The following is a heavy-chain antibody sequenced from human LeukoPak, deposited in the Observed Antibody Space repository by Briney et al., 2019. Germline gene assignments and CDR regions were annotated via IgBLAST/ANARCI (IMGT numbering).Heavy chain of an antibody. V-gene: IGHV3-21*01. CDR3: ARDGVVPAAEYDY. CDR1: GFTFSSYS. Sequence: GGSLRLSCAASGFTFSSYSMNWVRQAPGKGLEWVSSISSSSSYIYYADSVKGRFTISRDNVKNSLYLQMNSLRAEDTAVYYCARDGVVPAAEYDYWGQGTLVTVSS. D-gene: IGHD2-2*01. CDR2: ISSSSSYI. J-gene: IGHJ4*02.